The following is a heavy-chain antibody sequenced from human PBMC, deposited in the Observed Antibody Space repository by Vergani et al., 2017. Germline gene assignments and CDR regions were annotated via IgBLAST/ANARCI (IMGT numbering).Heavy chain of an antibody. Sequence: QVQLVQSGAEVKKPGSSVKVSCKASGGTFSSYATSWVRQAPGQGLEWMGGIIPIFGTANYAQKFQGRVTITADESTSTAYMELSSLRSEDTAVYYCARVKTTVTTQDRHYYYYYYMDVWGKGTTVTVSS. D-gene: IGHD4-17*01. CDR2: IIPIFGTA. J-gene: IGHJ6*03. CDR3: ARVKTTVTTQDRHYYYYYYMDV. CDR1: GGTFSSYA. V-gene: IGHV1-69*01.